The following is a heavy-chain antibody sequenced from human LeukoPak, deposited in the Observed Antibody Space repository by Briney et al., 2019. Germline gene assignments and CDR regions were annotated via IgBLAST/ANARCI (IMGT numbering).Heavy chain of an antibody. D-gene: IGHD1-26*01. J-gene: IGHJ3*02. CDR3: ARILDGGTDAFDI. Sequence: GGSLRLSCAASGFTFSSYEMNWVRQAPGKGLEWVSYISSSGSTIYYADSVKGRFTISRDNAKNSLYLQTNSLRAEDTAVYYCARILDGGTDAFDIWGQGTMVTVSS. CDR1: GFTFSSYE. V-gene: IGHV3-48*03. CDR2: ISSSGSTI.